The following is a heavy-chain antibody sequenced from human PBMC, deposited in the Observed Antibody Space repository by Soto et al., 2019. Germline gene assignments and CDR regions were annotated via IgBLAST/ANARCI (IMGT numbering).Heavy chain of an antibody. V-gene: IGHV4-31*03. CDR3: ARDQAIGGSSY. CDR1: GGSISSGSYY. Sequence: QVQLQESGPGLVKPSQTLSLTCTVSGGSISSGSYYWSWIRQHPGKGLEWIGYIYYSVSTYYNQFRRSRVTISVDTSKNQFSLKLSSVTAADTAVYYCARDQAIGGSSYWGQGTLVTVSS. D-gene: IGHD1-26*01. J-gene: IGHJ4*02. CDR2: IYYSVST.